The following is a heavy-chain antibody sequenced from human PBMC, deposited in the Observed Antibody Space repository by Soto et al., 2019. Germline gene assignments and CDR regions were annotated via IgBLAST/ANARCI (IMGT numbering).Heavy chain of an antibody. CDR1: GFSFSGDS. CDR3: AREKGSQLRLDA. Sequence: ELQLVESGGGLVKPGGSLRLSCAGSGFSFSGDSMDWVRQAPGKGLEWVSSITSGGSYIFYSDSVKGRFTISRDNAKNSLYLQLDSLSPEDKAVYYCAREKGSQLRLDAWGQGTTVTVSS. D-gene: IGHD3-3*01. V-gene: IGHV3-21*01. J-gene: IGHJ6*02. CDR2: ITSGGSYI.